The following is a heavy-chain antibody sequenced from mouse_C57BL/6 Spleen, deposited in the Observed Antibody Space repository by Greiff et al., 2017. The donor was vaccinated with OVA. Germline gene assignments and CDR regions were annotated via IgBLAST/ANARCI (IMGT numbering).Heavy chain of an antibody. D-gene: IGHD2-4*01. Sequence: EVKVVESGGGLVQPKGSLKLSCAASGFSFNTYAMNWVRQAPGKGLEWVARIRSKSNNYATYYADSVKDRFTISRDDSESMLYLQMNNLQTEDTAMYYCVGQGLDYDEEFDYWGQGTTLTVSS. J-gene: IGHJ2*01. CDR1: GFSFNTYA. V-gene: IGHV10-1*01. CDR2: IRSKSNNYAT. CDR3: VGQGLDYDEEFDY.